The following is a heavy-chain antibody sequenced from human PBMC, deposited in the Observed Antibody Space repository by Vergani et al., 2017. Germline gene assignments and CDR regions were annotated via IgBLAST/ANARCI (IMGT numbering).Heavy chain of an antibody. CDR2: VYARDSIT. J-gene: IGHJ3*02. Sequence: EVQLVQSGAEVKKPGESLKISCEGSGYTFTDYWVGCVRQKPGKGLEWMGVVYARDSITRYSLSFEGQVTISADKSINTAYLEWDSLRASDSAMYYCARLGDGYYYHGFDIWGQGTAVTVSS. V-gene: IGHV5-51*01. CDR1: GYTFTDYW. CDR3: ARLGDGYYYHGFDI. D-gene: IGHD3-3*01.